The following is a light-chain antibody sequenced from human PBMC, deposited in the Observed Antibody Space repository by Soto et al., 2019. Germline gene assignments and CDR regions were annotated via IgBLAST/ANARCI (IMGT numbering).Light chain of an antibody. J-gene: IGKJ5*01. CDR3: MQALQSLT. CDR1: QSLLHSNGYNY. CDR2: LGS. V-gene: IGKV2-28*01. Sequence: DIVMTQSPLSLPVTPGEPASISCSSSQSLLHSNGYNYLDWYLQKPGQSPQLLIYLGSNRASGVPDRFSGSGSGTDFTLKINRVEAEDVGTHYCMQALQSLTFGQGTRLEIK.